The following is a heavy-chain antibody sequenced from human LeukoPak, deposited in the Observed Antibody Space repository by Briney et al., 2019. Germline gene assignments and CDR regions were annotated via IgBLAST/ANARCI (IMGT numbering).Heavy chain of an antibody. CDR1: GFTFSSYA. J-gene: IGHJ6*02. CDR3: ASGGWLLYYYYYYGMDV. V-gene: IGHV3-30-3*01. D-gene: IGHD3-3*01. Sequence: SGGSLRLSRAASGFTFSSYAMHWVRQAPGKGLEWVAVISYDGSNKYYADSVKGRFTISRDNSKNTLYLQMNSLRAEDTAVYYCASGGWLLYYYYYYGMDVWGQGTTVTVSS. CDR2: ISYDGSNK.